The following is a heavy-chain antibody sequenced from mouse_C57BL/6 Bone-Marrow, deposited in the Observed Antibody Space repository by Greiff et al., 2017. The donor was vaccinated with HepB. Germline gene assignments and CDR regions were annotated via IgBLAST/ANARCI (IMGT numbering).Heavy chain of an antibody. Sequence: QVQLQQPGAELVKPGASVKMSCKASGYTFTSYWITWVKQRPGQGLEWIGDIYPGSGSTNYNEKFKSKATLTVDTSSSTAYMQLSSLTSEDSAVYYCARPGSSYDAMDCWGQGTSVTVSS. J-gene: IGHJ4*01. CDR2: IYPGSGST. CDR1: GYTFTSYW. CDR3: ARPGSSYDAMDC. V-gene: IGHV1-55*01. D-gene: IGHD1-1*01.